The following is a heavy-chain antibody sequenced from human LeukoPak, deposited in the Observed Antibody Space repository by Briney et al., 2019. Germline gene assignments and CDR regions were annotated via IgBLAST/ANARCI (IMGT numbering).Heavy chain of an antibody. Sequence: GGSLRLSCAASGFTFTNARMTWVRQAPGKGLEWVGRIKGNTNGGTTDYAAPVIGRFTISREDSKNTLYLQMNSLKTEDTAVYYCTTKGTSTVTYYDYWGQGTLVTVSS. J-gene: IGHJ4*02. D-gene: IGHD4-17*01. CDR1: GFTFTNAR. V-gene: IGHV3-15*01. CDR2: IKGNTNGGTT. CDR3: TTKGTSTVTYYDY.